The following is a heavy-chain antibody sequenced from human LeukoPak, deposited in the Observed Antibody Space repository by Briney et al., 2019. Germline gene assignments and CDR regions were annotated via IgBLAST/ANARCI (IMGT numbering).Heavy chain of an antibody. V-gene: IGHV3-30*03. J-gene: IGHJ3*02. CDR1: GFTFSSYG. Sequence: PGRSLRLSCAASGFTFSSYGMHWVRQAPGKGLEWVAVISYDGSNKYYADSVKGRFTISRDNAKNSLYLQMNSLRAEDTAVYYCARARNAFDIWGQGTMVTVSS. CDR2: ISYDGSNK. CDR3: ARARNAFDI.